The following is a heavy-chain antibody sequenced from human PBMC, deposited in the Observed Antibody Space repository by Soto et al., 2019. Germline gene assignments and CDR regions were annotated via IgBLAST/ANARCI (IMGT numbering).Heavy chain of an antibody. D-gene: IGHD3-10*01. Sequence: SETLSLTCTVSGGSISSYYWSWIRQPPGKGLEWIGYIYYSGSTNYNPSLKSRVTISVDTSKNQFSLKLSSVTAADTAVYYCARAKRITMVRGPLGSNRYYMDVWGKGTTVTVSS. CDR3: ARAKRITMVRGPLGSNRYYMDV. CDR2: IYYSGST. CDR1: GGSISSYY. J-gene: IGHJ6*03. V-gene: IGHV4-59*01.